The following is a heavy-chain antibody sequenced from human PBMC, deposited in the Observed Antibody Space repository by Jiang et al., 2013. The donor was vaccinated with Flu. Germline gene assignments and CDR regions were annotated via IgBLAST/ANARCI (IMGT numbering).Heavy chain of an antibody. CDR2: IYYSGST. J-gene: IGHJ4*02. D-gene: IGHD3-10*01. CDR3: ARHRYMVRGAFDY. Sequence: EWIGSIYYSGSTYYNPSLKSRVTISVDTSKNQFSLKLSSVTAADTAVYYCARHRYMVRGAFDYWGQGTLVTVSS. V-gene: IGHV4-39*01.